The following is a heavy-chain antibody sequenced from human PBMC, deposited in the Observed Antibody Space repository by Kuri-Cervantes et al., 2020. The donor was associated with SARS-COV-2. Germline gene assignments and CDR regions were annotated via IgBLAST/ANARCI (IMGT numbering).Heavy chain of an antibody. D-gene: IGHD6-19*01. CDR2: INYSGSS. CDR3: ARLGSGWPGIDF. J-gene: IGHJ4*02. V-gene: IGHV4-59*12. Sequence: GSLRLSCTVSGGSISSDYWSWIRQPPGKGLEWIGFINYSGSSNYNPSLKSRVSISVDTSKNQSSLRLSSVTAADTAVYYCARLGSGWPGIDFWGQGTLVTVSS. CDR1: GGSISSDY.